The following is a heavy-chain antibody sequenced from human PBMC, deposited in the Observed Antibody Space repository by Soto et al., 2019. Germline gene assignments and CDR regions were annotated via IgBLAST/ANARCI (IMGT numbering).Heavy chain of an antibody. CDR1: GGSISGGVGGLYY. CDR2: IYDSGST. Sequence: QLQLRESGPGLVKPSETLSLTCTVSGGSISGGVGGLYYWSWIRQPPGKGLGWIGYIYDSGSTYYNPSLKSRVATSVDTSQTQSSLRLSSVTAADTAVYYCAREVIPLTTDWYFDLWGRGTLVPVSS. D-gene: IGHD4-17*01. CDR3: AREVIPLTTDWYFDL. J-gene: IGHJ2*01. V-gene: IGHV4-30-4*01.